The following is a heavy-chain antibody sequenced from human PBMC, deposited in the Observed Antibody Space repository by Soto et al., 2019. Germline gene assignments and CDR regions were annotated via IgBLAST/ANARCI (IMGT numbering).Heavy chain of an antibody. V-gene: IGHV1-18*01. CDR2: ISAYNGNT. Sequence: APVKVSCKASGYTFTSYGISWVRQAPGQGLEWMGWISAYNGNTNYAQKLQGRVTMTTDTSTSTAYMELRSLRSDDTAVYYCARVETPYDFWRRYCDHWGQGTLVTVSS. CDR3: ARVETPYDFWRRYCDH. J-gene: IGHJ5*02. D-gene: IGHD3-3*01. CDR1: GYTFTSYG.